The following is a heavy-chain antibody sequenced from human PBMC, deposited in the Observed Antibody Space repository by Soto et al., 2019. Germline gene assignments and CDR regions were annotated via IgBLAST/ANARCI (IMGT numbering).Heavy chain of an antibody. CDR2: IYYSGST. CDR3: VREFRGDYDILTGYYYYGMDV. D-gene: IGHD3-9*01. Sequence: ETLSLTCNVSGGSISRYYWNWIRQPPGKGLEWIGYIYYSGSTDYNPSLKSRVTISVDTSKNQFSLKLSSVTAADTAVYYCVREFRGDYDILTGYYYYGMDVWGQGTKVTVSS. J-gene: IGHJ6*02. CDR1: GGSISRYY. V-gene: IGHV4-59*01.